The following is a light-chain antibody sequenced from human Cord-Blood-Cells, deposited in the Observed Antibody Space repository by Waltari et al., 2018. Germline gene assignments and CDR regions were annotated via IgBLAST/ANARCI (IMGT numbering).Light chain of an antibody. CDR2: VAS. V-gene: IGKV3-15*01. CDR3: QQYNNWPPKLFTP. Sequence: EIVMTQSPATLSVSPGERATLSCRASQSVSSNLAWYQQKPGQAPRLLIYVASTRATGIPARFSGSGSGTEFTLTISSLQSEDFAVYYCQQYNNWPPKLFTPFGQGTKLEIK. CDR1: QSVSSN. J-gene: IGKJ2*01.